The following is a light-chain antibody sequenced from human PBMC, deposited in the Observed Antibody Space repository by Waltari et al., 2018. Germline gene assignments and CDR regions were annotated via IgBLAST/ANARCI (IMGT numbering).Light chain of an antibody. Sequence: QSVLPQPPSASATPGQRVTISCSGSSSNLGRNHVHWYQQVPGTAPTLLMYRNDQRPSGVPDRFAGSKSGTSASLAISGLRSEDEGHYYCAAWDDSLRGVFGGGTKLTVL. V-gene: IGLV1-47*01. CDR1: SSNLGRNH. CDR2: RND. J-gene: IGLJ3*02. CDR3: AAWDDSLRGV.